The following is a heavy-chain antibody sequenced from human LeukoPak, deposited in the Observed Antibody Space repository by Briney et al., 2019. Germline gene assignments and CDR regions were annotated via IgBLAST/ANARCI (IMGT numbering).Heavy chain of an antibody. CDR3: GPLDYGD. CDR1: GFTFTNHW. Sequence: GGSLRLSCAASGFTFTNHWMHWARQTPGEGLVWVSGVNVDGSSTFYADSVKGRFTISRDNVKNTLDLQMNSLRVEDTAVYYCGPLDYGDWGQGALVTVSS. CDR2: VNVDGSST. D-gene: IGHD4-17*01. J-gene: IGHJ4*02. V-gene: IGHV3-74*01.